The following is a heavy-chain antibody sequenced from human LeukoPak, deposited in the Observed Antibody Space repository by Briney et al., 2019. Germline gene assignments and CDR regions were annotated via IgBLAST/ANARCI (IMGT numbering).Heavy chain of an antibody. CDR2: ISSSSNYI. V-gene: IGHV3-21*01. D-gene: IGHD2-21*02. CDR3: AKALAYCGGDCNYSYGMDV. CDR1: GFTFSSYS. Sequence: GSLRLSCAASGFTFSSYSMNWVRQAPGKGLEWVSFISSSSNYIYYADSMKGRFTISRDNAKNSLYLQMDSLRAEDTAVYYCAKALAYCGGDCNYSYGMDVWGQGTTVTVSS. J-gene: IGHJ6*02.